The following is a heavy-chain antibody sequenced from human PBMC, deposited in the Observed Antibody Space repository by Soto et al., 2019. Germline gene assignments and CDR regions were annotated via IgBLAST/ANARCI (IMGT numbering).Heavy chain of an antibody. CDR2: IIGSGGST. CDR1: GFTFNSYA. CDR3: AKDRNYYDSSGYDY. Sequence: GGSLRLSCAASGFTFNSYAMSWVRQAPGKGLEWVSTIIGSGGSTYYADSVKGRFSVSRDNSKNTLYLQMNSPRAEDTAVYYCAKDRNYYDSSGYDYWGQGTLVTVSS. J-gene: IGHJ4*02. D-gene: IGHD3-22*01. V-gene: IGHV3-23*01.